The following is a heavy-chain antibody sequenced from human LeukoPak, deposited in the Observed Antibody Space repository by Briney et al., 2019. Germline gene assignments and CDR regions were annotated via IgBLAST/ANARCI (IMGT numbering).Heavy chain of an antibody. J-gene: IGHJ4*02. V-gene: IGHV3-15*05. CDR1: GLTYRNAW. D-gene: IGHD2-8*01. CDR3: TTGGPHINGHPLDY. CDR2: IKSNPDGGTT. Sequence: GGSLRLSCVSSGLTYRNAWMTWVRQTPGKGLGWVGLIKSNPDGGTTDFAASVKGRFFISRDDSKSTLSLQLNSLKIEDTAVYYCTTGGPHINGHPLDYWGQGIPVTVSP.